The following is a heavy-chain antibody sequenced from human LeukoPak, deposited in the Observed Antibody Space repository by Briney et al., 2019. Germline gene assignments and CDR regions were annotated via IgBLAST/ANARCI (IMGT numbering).Heavy chain of an antibody. CDR1: EFTFSNYW. D-gene: IGHD5-18*01. V-gene: IGHV3-7*01. J-gene: IGHJ4*02. CDR2: IKKDGSDK. Sequence: GGSLRLSCAASEFTFSNYWMSWVRQAPGKGLEWVANIKKDGSDKYYVDSVKGRFTISRDDAKNSLYLQMNSLRAEDTAVYYCARDLRGYTYGYDYWGQGTLVTVSS. CDR3: ARDLRGYTYGYDY.